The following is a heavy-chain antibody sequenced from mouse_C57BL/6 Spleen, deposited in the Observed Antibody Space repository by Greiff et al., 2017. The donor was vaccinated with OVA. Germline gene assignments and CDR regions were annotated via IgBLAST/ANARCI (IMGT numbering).Heavy chain of an antibody. CDR2: IDPSDSYT. J-gene: IGHJ4*01. Sequence: QVQLQQPGAELVKPGASVKLSCKASGYTFTSYWMQWVKQRPGQGLEWIGEIDPSDSYTNYNQKFKGKATLTVDTSSSTAYMQLSSLTSEDSAVYYCARQGITTVVATRAMDYWGQGTSVTGSS. D-gene: IGHD1-1*01. CDR1: GYTFTSYW. V-gene: IGHV1-50*01. CDR3: ARQGITTVVATRAMDY.